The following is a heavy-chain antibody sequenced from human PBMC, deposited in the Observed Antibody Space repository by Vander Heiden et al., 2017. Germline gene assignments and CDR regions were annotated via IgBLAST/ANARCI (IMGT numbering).Heavy chain of an antibody. Sequence: QVQLQESGPGLVKPSETLSLTCTVSGGSVSNGSFYWTWIRQPPGKTLEWIGYIYYSGSTNYNPSLKSRVTISVDTSKNQFSLKLTSVTAADTAVYYCARGRLRQLVFLDWDFDVWGRGTLGTVSS. CDR2: IYYSGST. J-gene: IGHJ2*01. CDR3: ARGRLRQLVFLDWDFDV. V-gene: IGHV4-61*01. CDR1: GGSVSNGSFY. D-gene: IGHD6-6*01.